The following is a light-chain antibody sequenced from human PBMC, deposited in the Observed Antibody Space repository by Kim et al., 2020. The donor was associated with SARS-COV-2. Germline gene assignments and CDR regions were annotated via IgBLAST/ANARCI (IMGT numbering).Light chain of an antibody. CDR3: GSYVGNNNFV. Sequence: GQSVPISCTGTSSDVGGYNYVSWYQHHPGKAPTLMIYDVTKRPSGVPDRFSGSKSGNTASLTVSGLQAEDEADYYCGSYVGNNNFVFGTGTKVTVL. J-gene: IGLJ1*01. CDR2: DVT. V-gene: IGLV2-8*01. CDR1: SSDVGGYNY.